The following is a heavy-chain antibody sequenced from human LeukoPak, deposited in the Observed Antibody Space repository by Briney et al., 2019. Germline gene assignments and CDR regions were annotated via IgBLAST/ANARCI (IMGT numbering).Heavy chain of an antibody. CDR2: IYNSGTT. CDR1: GGSISSGDYY. Sequence: SETLSLTCTVSGGSISSGDYYWTWIRQHPGKGLEWIGYIYNSGTTYYNPSLESRVTISGDTSKNQFSLKLSSVTAADTAVYYCARTAGWSYGFDYWGQGTLVTVSS. D-gene: IGHD3-16*01. V-gene: IGHV4-31*03. CDR3: ARTAGWSYGFDY. J-gene: IGHJ4*02.